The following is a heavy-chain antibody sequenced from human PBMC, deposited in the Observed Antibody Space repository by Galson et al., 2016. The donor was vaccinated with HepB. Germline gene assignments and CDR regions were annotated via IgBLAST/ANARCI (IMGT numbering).Heavy chain of an antibody. CDR1: GYTFTTYY. CDR2: INPSGGST. J-gene: IGHJ6*02. D-gene: IGHD3-16*01. Sequence: SVKVSCKASGYTFTTYYMHWVRQAPGQGLEWMGIINPSGGSTSYAQRFQGRVTITADKSTNTAYMELNSLGSDDTAMYYCARTLRPISKSLQLWQSYYNYYGMDVWGQGTTVTVSS. V-gene: IGHV1-46*01. CDR3: ARTLRPISKSLQLWQSYYNYYGMDV.